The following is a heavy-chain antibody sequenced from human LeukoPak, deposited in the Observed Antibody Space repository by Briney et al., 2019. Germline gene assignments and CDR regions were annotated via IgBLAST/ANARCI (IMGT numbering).Heavy chain of an antibody. CDR1: GGSISSYY. J-gene: IGHJ4*02. D-gene: IGHD5-18*01. CDR3: ARGLYNYGHGDY. V-gene: IGHV4-59*08. CDR2: IYYSGST. Sequence: PSETLFLTCTVSGGSISSYYWSWIRQPPGKGLEWIGYIYYSGSTYYNPSLKSRVTISVDTSKNQFSLKLSSVTAADTAVYYCARGLYNYGHGDYWGQGTLVTVSS.